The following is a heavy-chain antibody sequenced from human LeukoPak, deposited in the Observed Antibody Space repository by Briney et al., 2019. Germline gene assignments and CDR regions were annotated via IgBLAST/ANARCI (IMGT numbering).Heavy chain of an antibody. Sequence: SVKVSCKASGGTFSSYAISWVRQAPGQGLEWMGRIIPILGIANYAQKFQGRVTITADKSTSTAYMELRSLRSDDTAVYYCAREPQAPGIANDYWGQGTLVTVSS. CDR1: GGTFSSYA. CDR3: AREPQAPGIANDY. V-gene: IGHV1-69*04. CDR2: IIPILGIA. J-gene: IGHJ4*02. D-gene: IGHD6-13*01.